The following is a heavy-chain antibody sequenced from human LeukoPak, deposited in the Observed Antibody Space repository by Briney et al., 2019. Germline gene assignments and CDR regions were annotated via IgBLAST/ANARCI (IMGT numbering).Heavy chain of an antibody. Sequence: GGSLRLSCAASGFTFSSYAMSWVRQAPGKGLEWVSAISGSGGSTYYADSVKGRFTISRDNSKNTLYLQMNSLRAEDTAVYYCAKPLVPYCGGDCYFAYWGQGTLVTVSS. CDR1: GFTFSSYA. J-gene: IGHJ4*02. CDR2: ISGSGGST. CDR3: AKPLVPYCGGDCYFAY. V-gene: IGHV3-23*01. D-gene: IGHD2-21*02.